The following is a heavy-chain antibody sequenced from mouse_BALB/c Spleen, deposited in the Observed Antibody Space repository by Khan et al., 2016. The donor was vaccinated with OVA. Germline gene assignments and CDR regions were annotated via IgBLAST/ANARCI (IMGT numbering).Heavy chain of an antibody. CDR2: IWSDGST. J-gene: IGHJ4*01. CDR3: ARQPYYHYNVMDY. CDR1: GFSLTNYG. D-gene: IGHD2-10*01. Sequence: QVQLKQSGPGLVAPSQSLSITCTISGFSLTNYGVHWVRQPPGKGLEWLVVIWSDGSTTYNSALKSRLTLSKDNSKSQVFLKMNSLQTDETAMYFCARQPYYHYNVMDYWGQGTTVTVAS. V-gene: IGHV2-6-1*01.